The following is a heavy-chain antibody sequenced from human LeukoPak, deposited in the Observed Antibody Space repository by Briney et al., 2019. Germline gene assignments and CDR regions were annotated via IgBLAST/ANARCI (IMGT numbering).Heavy chain of an antibody. Sequence: SGGSLSLSCAASGFTIRSYGMYWLRQAPGQGLEWVAFIQYDGSNKYYTDFVKGRFTISRDNSKHTLHPQLNTLRAEDAALQYCPKRDCSGSGCVSYHMGVWGRGTTVTVSS. V-gene: IGHV3-30*02. D-gene: IGHD2-15*01. CDR1: GFTIRSYG. CDR3: PKRDCSGSGCVSYHMGV. CDR2: IQYDGSNK. J-gene: IGHJ6*03.